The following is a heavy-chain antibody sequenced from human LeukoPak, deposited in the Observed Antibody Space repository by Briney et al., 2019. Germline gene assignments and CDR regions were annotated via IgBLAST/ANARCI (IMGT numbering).Heavy chain of an antibody. D-gene: IGHD3-22*01. CDR3: AKSAYDSSGYCFLADAFDI. J-gene: IGHJ3*02. Sequence: GGSLRLSCAASGFTFSSYAMSWVRQDPGKGLEWVSAISGSGGSTYYADSVKGRFTISRDNSKNTLYLQMNSLRAEDTAVYYCAKSAYDSSGYCFLADAFDIWGQGTMVTVSS. CDR1: GFTFSSYA. CDR2: ISGSGGST. V-gene: IGHV3-23*01.